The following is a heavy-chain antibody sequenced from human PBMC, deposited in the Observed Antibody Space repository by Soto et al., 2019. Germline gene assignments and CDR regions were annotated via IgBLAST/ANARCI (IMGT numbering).Heavy chain of an antibody. J-gene: IGHJ4*02. CDR3: ARLCSGGRCYV. CDR2: IYYTGSP. Sequence: QLQLQESGPGLVKPSETLSLTCSVSAGSISSSSYYWGWIRQPPGKGLEWIGRIYYTGSPYHNPSLKRRNTISVDTSKNQFSLKLSSVTASDTALYYCARLCSGGRCYVWGQGTLVTVSS. V-gene: IGHV4-39*01. D-gene: IGHD2-15*01. CDR1: AGSISSSSYY.